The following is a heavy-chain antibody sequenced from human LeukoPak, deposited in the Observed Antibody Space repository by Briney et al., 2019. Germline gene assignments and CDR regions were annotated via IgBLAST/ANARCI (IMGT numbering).Heavy chain of an antibody. V-gene: IGHV3-21*01. J-gene: IGHJ3*02. Sequence: PGGSLRLSCAASGFTFSSYSMNWVRQAPGKGLGWVSSISSSSSYIYYADSVKGRFTISRDNAKNSLYLQMNSLRAEDTAVYYCARDISELRSAFDIWGQGTMVTVSS. D-gene: IGHD1-7*01. CDR1: GFTFSSYS. CDR2: ISSSSSYI. CDR3: ARDISELRSAFDI.